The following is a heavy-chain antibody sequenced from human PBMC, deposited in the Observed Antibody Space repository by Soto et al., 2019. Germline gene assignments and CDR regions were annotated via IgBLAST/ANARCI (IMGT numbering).Heavy chain of an antibody. CDR3: ARGSGIVALPGELEDVNYDY. CDR1: GQSFSGHS. V-gene: IGHV4-34*01. CDR2: INESGST. J-gene: IGHJ4*02. D-gene: IGHD1-1*01. Sequence: QVQLQQWGAGLVKPSETLSLSCAVYGQSFSGHSWAWIRQPPGKGLEWIGEINESGSTYYNPSLKSRVTLSPDTSKNQFSLKLSSVSAADTAAYFCARGSGIVALPGELEDVNYDYWGQGTLVNVSS.